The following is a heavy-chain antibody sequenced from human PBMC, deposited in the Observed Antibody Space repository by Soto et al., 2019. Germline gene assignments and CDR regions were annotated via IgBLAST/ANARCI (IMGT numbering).Heavy chain of an antibody. CDR2: TYYRSKWYI. Sequence: QVQLQQSGPGLVKPSQTLSLTCDISGDSVSSNSAAWNWIRQTPSRGLEWLGRTYYRSKWYINYAVSVKSRITVNPDTSKNQFSLELNSVTPEDRAVYYCARGSWDDVTGHYYMDVWGKGTTVTVSS. CDR3: ARGSWDDVTGHYYMDV. J-gene: IGHJ6*03. D-gene: IGHD1-1*01. CDR1: GDSVSSNSAA. V-gene: IGHV6-1*01.